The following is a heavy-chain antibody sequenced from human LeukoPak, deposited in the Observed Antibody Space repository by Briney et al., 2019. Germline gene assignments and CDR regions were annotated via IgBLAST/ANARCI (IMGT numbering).Heavy chain of an antibody. CDR2: IWYDGSNK. CDR1: GFTFSSYG. V-gene: IGHV3-33*01. J-gene: IGHJ4*02. Sequence: GGSLRPSCAASGFTFSSYGMHWVRQAPGKGLEWVAVIWYDGSNKYYADSVKGRFTISRDNSKDTLYLQMNSLRAEDTAVYYCARGWRYSYGPGLIDSWGQGTWSPSPQ. CDR3: ARGWRYSYGPGLIDS. D-gene: IGHD5-18*01.